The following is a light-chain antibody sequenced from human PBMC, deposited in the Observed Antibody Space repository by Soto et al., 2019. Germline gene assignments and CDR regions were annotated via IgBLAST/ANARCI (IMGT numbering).Light chain of an antibody. V-gene: IGKV3-20*01. CDR1: QSVSSS. J-gene: IGKJ5*01. CDR2: GAS. CDR3: QQYGSSLIT. Sequence: EIVLTQSPATLSLSPGERATLSCRASQSVSSSLVWYQQKPGQAPRLLIYGASSRATGIPDRFSGSGSGTDFTLTISRLEPEDFAVYYCQQYGSSLITFGQGTRLEIK.